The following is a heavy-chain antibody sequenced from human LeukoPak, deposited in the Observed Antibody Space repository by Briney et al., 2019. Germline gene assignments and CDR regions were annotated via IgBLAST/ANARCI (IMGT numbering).Heavy chain of an antibody. CDR1: GGSISTHY. CDR3: ARRRCNNGVCALLN. CDR2: IYDSGST. Sequence: PSETLSLTCTVSGGSISTHYWSWIRQPPGKGLEWIGNIYDSGSTNYNPSLKSRVTISMDTSKNQFSLTLSSVTAADTAVYYCARRRCNNGVCALLNWGQGTLVTVSS. D-gene: IGHD2-8*01. V-gene: IGHV4-59*08. J-gene: IGHJ4*02.